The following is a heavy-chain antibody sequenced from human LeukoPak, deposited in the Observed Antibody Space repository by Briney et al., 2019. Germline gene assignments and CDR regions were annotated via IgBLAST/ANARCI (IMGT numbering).Heavy chain of an antibody. CDR2: IIPIFGTA. D-gene: IGHD3-22*01. V-gene: IGHV1-69*13. Sequence: ASVKVSCKASGYTFTGYYMHWVRQAPGQGLEWMGGIIPIFGTANYAQKFQGRVTITADESTSTAYMELSSLRSEDTAVYYCASPRDSSGYYSLGELDYWGQGTLVTVSS. CDR1: GYTFTGYY. CDR3: ASPRDSSGYYSLGELDY. J-gene: IGHJ4*02.